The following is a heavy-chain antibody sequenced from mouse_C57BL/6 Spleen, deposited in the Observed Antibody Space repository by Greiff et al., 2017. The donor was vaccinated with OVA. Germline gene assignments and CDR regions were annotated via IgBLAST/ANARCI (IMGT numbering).Heavy chain of an antibody. Sequence: QVQLQQPGAELVKPGASVKMSCKASGYTFTSYWITWVKQRPGHGLEWIGDIYPGSGSTNYNAKFKSKATLTVDTSSSPAYMQLSSLTSEDSAVYNGAKKGSYYSKGLYAMDYWGQGTSVTVSS. CDR3: AKKGSYYSKGLYAMDY. CDR1: GYTFTSYW. V-gene: IGHV1-55*01. D-gene: IGHD2-5*01. CDR2: IYPGSGST. J-gene: IGHJ4*01.